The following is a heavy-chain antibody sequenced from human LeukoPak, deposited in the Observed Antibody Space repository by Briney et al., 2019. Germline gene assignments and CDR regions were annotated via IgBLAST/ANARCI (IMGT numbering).Heavy chain of an antibody. D-gene: IGHD3-9*01. CDR2: INPNSGGT. V-gene: IGHV1-2*02. J-gene: IGHJ4*02. CDR1: GGTFSSYA. Sequence: ASVKVSCKASGGTFSSYAISWVRQAPGQGLEWMGWINPNSGGTNYAQKFQGRVTMTRDTSISTAYMELSRLRSDDTAVYYCARAPRYFDWLLFLDYWGQGTLVTVSS. CDR3: ARAPRYFDWLLFLDY.